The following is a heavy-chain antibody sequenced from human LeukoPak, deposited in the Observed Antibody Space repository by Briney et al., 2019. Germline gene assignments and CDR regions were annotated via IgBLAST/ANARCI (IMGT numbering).Heavy chain of an antibody. CDR3: ARTNQIAETAFDI. CDR1: GGAISGYY. Sequence: SETLSLTCTVSGGAISGYYWSWIRQPPGKGLEGIGYFFYSGTTNYNPSLKRRVTISVDTSKKRFSLKLSSVTAADTAVYYCARTNQIAETAFDIWGQGTMVTVSS. D-gene: IGHD1-14*01. CDR2: FFYSGTT. V-gene: IGHV4-59*08. J-gene: IGHJ3*02.